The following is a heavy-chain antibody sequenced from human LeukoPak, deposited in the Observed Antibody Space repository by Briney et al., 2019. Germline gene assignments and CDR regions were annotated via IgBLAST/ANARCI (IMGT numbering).Heavy chain of an antibody. CDR3: AREVVAATFFDY. Sequence: SETLSLTCTVPGGSISSYYWSWIRQPAGKALEWIGRIYSSGSTNYNPSLKSRVTMSVDTSKNQFSLKLSSVTAADTAVYYCAREVVAATFFDYWGQGTLVTVSS. D-gene: IGHD2-15*01. J-gene: IGHJ4*02. V-gene: IGHV4-4*07. CDR2: IYSSGST. CDR1: GGSISSYY.